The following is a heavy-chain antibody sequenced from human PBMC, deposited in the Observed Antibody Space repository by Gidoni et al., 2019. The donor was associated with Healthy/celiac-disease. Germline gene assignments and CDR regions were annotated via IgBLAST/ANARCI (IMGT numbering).Heavy chain of an antibody. Sequence: QVQLQESGPGLVKPSQTLSLTCPVSGGSISSGGYYWSWIRQHPGKGLEWIGYIYYSGSTYYNPSLKSRVTISVDTSKNQFSLKLSSVTAADTAVYYCARAPGMVRGSLRPSYFDYWGQGTLVTVSS. D-gene: IGHD3-10*01. CDR3: ARAPGMVRGSLRPSYFDY. CDR2: IYYSGST. CDR1: GGSISSGGYY. J-gene: IGHJ4*02. V-gene: IGHV4-31*03.